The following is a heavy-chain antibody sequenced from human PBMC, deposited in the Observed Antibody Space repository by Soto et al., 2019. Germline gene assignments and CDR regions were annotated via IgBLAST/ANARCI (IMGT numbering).Heavy chain of an antibody. D-gene: IGHD6-19*01. CDR2: ISSVSSFI. CDR3: ARDSGWLDY. Sequence: GSLRLSCSASGFKFNTYTMDWVRQAPGRGLEWVSSISSVSSFIFYADSVKGRFTISRDNAKNSLYLQMDSLRVEDTAVYYCARDSGWLDYWGQGVLVTVSS. V-gene: IGHV3-21*01. J-gene: IGHJ4*02. CDR1: GFKFNTYT.